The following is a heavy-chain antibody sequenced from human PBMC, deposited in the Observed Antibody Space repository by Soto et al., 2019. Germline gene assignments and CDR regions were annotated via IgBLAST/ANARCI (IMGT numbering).Heavy chain of an antibody. J-gene: IGHJ4*02. D-gene: IGHD3-22*01. CDR2: ISRSGSTI. CDR3: VNGAYYYASTGYHPSHS. Sequence: GGSLRLSCAVSGFTFITYSMNWVRQAPEKGLEWVSYISRSGSTIYYADSVKGRFTISRDNDKNSLYLQMNSLRPEDTAVYYSVNGAYYYASTGYHPSHSWGEANLVTVCS. CDR1: GFTFITYS. V-gene: IGHV3-48*01.